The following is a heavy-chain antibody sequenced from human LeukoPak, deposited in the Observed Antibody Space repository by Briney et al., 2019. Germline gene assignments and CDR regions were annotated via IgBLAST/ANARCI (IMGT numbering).Heavy chain of an antibody. D-gene: IGHD3-10*01. CDR3: ARILHYYGSGSYPFDY. J-gene: IGHJ4*02. Sequence: GGSLRLSCAASGFTVSSNYMSWVRQAPGKGLEWVSVIYSGGSTYYADSVKGRFTISRDNSKNTLYLQMNSLRAEDTAVYYCARILHYYGSGSYPFDYWGQGTLVTASS. V-gene: IGHV3-53*01. CDR1: GFTVSSNY. CDR2: IYSGGST.